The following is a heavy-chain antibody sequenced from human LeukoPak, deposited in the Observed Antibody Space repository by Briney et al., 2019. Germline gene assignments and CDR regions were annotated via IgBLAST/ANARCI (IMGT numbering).Heavy chain of an antibody. Sequence: PGGSLRLSCAASGFTVSSNYMSWVRQAPGKGLEWVSVICSGGSTYYADSVKGRFTISRDNSKNTLYLQMNSLRAEDTAVYYCARDPVTDIQDAFDIWGQGTMVTVSS. CDR1: GFTVSSNY. CDR3: ARDPVTDIQDAFDI. CDR2: ICSGGST. V-gene: IGHV3-53*01. J-gene: IGHJ3*02. D-gene: IGHD3-9*01.